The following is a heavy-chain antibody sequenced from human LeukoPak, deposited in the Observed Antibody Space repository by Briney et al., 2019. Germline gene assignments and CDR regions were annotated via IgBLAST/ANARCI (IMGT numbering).Heavy chain of an antibody. J-gene: IGHJ4*02. D-gene: IGHD5-18*01. CDR2: IRSKAYGGTT. V-gene: IGHV3-49*04. CDR3: TSRVVGYSYGIFGSECCSSHFDY. CDR1: GFTFGDYA. Sequence: GGSLRLSCTASGFTFGDYAMSWVRQAPGKGLEWVGFIRSKAYGGTTEYAASVKGRFTISRDDSKSIAYLQMNNLKTEDTAVYYCTSRVVGYSYGIFGSECCSSHFDYWGQGTLVTVSS.